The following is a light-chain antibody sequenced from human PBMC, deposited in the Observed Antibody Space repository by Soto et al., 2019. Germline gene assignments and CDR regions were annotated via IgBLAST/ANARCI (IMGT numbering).Light chain of an antibody. CDR3: QQYGTSPQT. J-gene: IGKJ1*01. CDR1: QSVTSNY. CDR2: DTS. Sequence: EIALTQSPGTLSLSPGERATLSCRACQSVTSNYLAWYQQKPGQAPGLLIYDTSTRASGVPDRFSGSGSGTEFTLTISRLEPEDFAVYYCQQYGTSPQTFGQGTKVDIK. V-gene: IGKV3-20*01.